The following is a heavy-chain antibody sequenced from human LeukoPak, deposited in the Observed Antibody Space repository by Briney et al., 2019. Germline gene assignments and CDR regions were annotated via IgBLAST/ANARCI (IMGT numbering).Heavy chain of an antibody. CDR1: GGSISSYY. CDR2: IYYSGST. J-gene: IGHJ4*02. Sequence: PSETLSLTCTVSGGSISSYYWSWIRQPPGKGLEWVGYIYYSGSTNYNPSLKSRVTISVDTSKNQFSPKLSSVTAADTAVYYCARVPTYYYDSSGYFDYWGQGTLVTVSS. V-gene: IGHV4-59*01. CDR3: ARVPTYYYDSSGYFDY. D-gene: IGHD3-22*01.